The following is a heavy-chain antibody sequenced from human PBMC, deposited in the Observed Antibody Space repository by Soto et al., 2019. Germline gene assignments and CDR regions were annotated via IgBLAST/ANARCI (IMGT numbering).Heavy chain of an antibody. CDR3: TTDVLRYFDWSENFDY. CDR2: IKSKTDGGTT. J-gene: IGHJ4*02. D-gene: IGHD3-9*01. V-gene: IGHV3-15*01. Sequence: GGSLRLSCGSSGFTFRNAWMSLVRQAPGKGLEWVGRIKSKTDGGTTDYAAPVKGRFTISRDDSKNTLYLQMNSLKTEDTAVYYCTTDVLRYFDWSENFDYWGQGTLVTVSS. CDR1: GFTFRNAW.